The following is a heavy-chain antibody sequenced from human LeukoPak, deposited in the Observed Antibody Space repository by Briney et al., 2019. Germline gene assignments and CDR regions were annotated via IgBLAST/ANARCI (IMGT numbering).Heavy chain of an antibody. J-gene: IGHJ4*02. CDR2: ISGSGGST. V-gene: IGHV3-23*01. CDR1: GFTFSSYA. D-gene: IGHD6-19*01. CDR3: AKYELSSGWPHFDY. Sequence: PGGSLRLSCAASGFTFSSYAMSWVRQAPGKGLEWVSAISGSGGSTYYADSVKGRFTISRDKSKNTLYLQMNSLRAEDTAVYYCAKYELSSGWPHFDYWGQGTLVTVSS.